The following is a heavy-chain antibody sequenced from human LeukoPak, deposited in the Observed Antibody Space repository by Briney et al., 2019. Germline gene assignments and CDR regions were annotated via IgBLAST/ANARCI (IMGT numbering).Heavy chain of an antibody. D-gene: IGHD2-21*02. CDR2: INPDGRDT. V-gene: IGHV3-7*01. CDR1: GFTFNRCW. CDR3: TSWGDTTAEYFQR. J-gene: IGHJ1*01. Sequence: GGFLRLSCVVSGFTFNRCWMNWVRQAPGKGLEWVAHINPDGRDTYYVDSVKGRFTISRDNAQNSMYLQMNSLRVEDTAVYYCTSWGDTTAEYFQRWGQGTLVTVSS.